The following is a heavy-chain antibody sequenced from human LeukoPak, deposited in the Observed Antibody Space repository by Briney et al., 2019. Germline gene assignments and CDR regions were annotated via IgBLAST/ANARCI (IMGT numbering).Heavy chain of an antibody. V-gene: IGHV3-7*01. D-gene: IGHD5-18*01. CDR2: INQDGSEK. CDR3: ARDTAYMRGYSYGQQGETFDY. J-gene: IGHJ4*02. Sequence: GGSLRLSCAASGFTFSSYWMSWVRQAPGKGLEGVANINQDGSEKYYVDSVKGRFTISRDNAKNSLYLQMNSLRAEDTAVYYCARDTAYMRGYSYGQQGETFDYWGQGTLVTVSS. CDR1: GFTFSSYW.